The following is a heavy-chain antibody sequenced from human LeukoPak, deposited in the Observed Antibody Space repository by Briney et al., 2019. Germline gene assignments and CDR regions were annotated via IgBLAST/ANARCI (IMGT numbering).Heavy chain of an antibody. V-gene: IGHV3-23*01. CDR3: AKDLYLRDFWSGYLDY. CDR2: ISASGSAT. J-gene: IGHJ4*02. CDR1: GFTFSNYG. Sequence: GGSLRLSCAASGFTFSNYGMNWVRQAPGMGLEWVAAISASGSATSYADSVRGRFTISRDNSKSTTYLQMNSLRAEDTAVFYCAKDLYLRDFWSGYLDYWGQGIPVTVSS. D-gene: IGHD3-3*01.